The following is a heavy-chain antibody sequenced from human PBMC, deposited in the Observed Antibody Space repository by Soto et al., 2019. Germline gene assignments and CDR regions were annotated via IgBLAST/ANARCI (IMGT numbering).Heavy chain of an antibody. CDR2: LHSGGDT. D-gene: IGHD3-10*01. Sequence: EVQLVESVGGLVQPGGSLRLSCVASGIPVSSNYMTWVRQAPGKGLEWVSVLHSGGDTYYANSVKGRFTISRHDSTNTVFLQMNSLTAEDTAVYYCARDGPYYYASRMDVWGQGTTVTVSS. J-gene: IGHJ6*02. CDR3: ARDGPYYYASRMDV. CDR1: GIPVSSNY. V-gene: IGHV3-53*04.